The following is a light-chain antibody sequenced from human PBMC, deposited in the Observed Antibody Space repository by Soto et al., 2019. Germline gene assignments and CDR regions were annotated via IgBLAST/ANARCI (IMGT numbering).Light chain of an antibody. CDR2: GAS. V-gene: IGKV3-20*01. Sequence: EIVLTQSPGTLSLSPGERATLSCRASQSVSSSYLAWYQQKPGQAPRLLIYGASSRATGIPDRFSGSGSGTDFTLNISRLEPEDFAVYYCQQYGSSPLTFGGGTQVEIK. J-gene: IGKJ4*01. CDR3: QQYGSSPLT. CDR1: QSVSSSY.